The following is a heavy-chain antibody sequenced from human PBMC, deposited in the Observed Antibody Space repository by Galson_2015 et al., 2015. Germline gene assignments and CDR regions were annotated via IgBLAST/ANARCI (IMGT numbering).Heavy chain of an antibody. CDR1: GFSLSTSGVG. CDR3: AHNDYDILTGYYYFDY. Sequence: PALVKPTQTLTLTCTFSGFSLSTSGVGVGWIRQPPGKALEWLALIYWDDDKRYSPSLKSRLTITKDTSKNQVVLTMTNMDPVDTATYYCAHNDYDILTGYYYFDYWGQGTLVTVSS. J-gene: IGHJ4*02. D-gene: IGHD3-9*01. CDR2: IYWDDDK. V-gene: IGHV2-5*02.